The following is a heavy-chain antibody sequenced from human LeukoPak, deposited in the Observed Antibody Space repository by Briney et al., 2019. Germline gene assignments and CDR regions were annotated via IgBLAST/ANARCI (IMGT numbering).Heavy chain of an antibody. CDR3: ASHSQLWSHYYYYYYYMDV. V-gene: IGHV4-4*09. J-gene: IGHJ6*03. CDR1: GGSVSSYY. D-gene: IGHD5-18*01. Sequence: PSETLSLTCTVSGGSVSSYYWSWIRQPPGKGLEWIGYIYTSGSTNYNPSLKSRVTISVDTSKNQFSLKLSSVTAADTAVYYCASHSQLWSHYYYYYYYMDVWGKGTTVTVSS. CDR2: IYTSGST.